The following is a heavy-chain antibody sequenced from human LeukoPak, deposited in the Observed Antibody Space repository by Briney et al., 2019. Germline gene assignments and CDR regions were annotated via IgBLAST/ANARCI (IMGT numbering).Heavy chain of an antibody. V-gene: IGHV3-23*01. CDR2: ISGSGGST. CDR3: AKVGGDTASFDY. Sequence: PGGSLRLSCAASGFTFSSYAMSWVRQAPGKGLEWVSAISGSGGSTCYADSVKGRFTISRDNSKNMLFLQMNSLRAEDTAVYYCAKVGGDTASFDYWGQGTLVTVSS. CDR1: GFTFSSYA. D-gene: IGHD5-18*01. J-gene: IGHJ4*02.